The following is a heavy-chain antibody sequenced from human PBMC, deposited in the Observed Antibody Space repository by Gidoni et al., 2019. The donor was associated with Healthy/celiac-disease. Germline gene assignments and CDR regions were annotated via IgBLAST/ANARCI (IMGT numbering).Heavy chain of an antibody. Sequence: QVQLVESGGGVVQPGRSLRLSGAASGFTFSSYGMHWVRQAPGKGLEWVAVIWYDGSNKYYADSVKGRFTISRDNSKNTLYLQMNSLRAEDTAVYYCARDGYSSGWNYFDYWGQGTLVTVSS. CDR1: GFTFSSYG. V-gene: IGHV3-33*01. CDR2: IWYDGSNK. D-gene: IGHD6-19*01. J-gene: IGHJ4*02. CDR3: ARDGYSSGWNYFDY.